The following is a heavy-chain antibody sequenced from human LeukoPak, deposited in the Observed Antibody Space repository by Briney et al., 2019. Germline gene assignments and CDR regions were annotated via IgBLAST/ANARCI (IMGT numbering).Heavy chain of an antibody. J-gene: IGHJ6*01. V-gene: IGHV4-59*12. Sequence: PGGSVRLSCTASGFTFSSYAMSWVRQAPGKGLEWIGDVSVDGTTNYNPSLLGRVTISLDKSAKQVSLRLTSVTAADTAIYYCARDSSAPRSYFALDVWGQGTTVTVSS. CDR3: ARDSSAPRSYFALDV. CDR1: GFTFSSYA. D-gene: IGHD6-19*01. CDR2: VSVDGTT.